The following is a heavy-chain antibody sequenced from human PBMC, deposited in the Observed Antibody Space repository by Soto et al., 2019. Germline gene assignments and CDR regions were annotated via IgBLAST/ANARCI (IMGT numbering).Heavy chain of an antibody. CDR1: GFTFSSYW. Sequence: EVQLVESGGGLVQPGGSLRLSCAASGFTFSSYWMTWVRQAPGKGLEWVANIKQDGSETYYVDSVKGRFTISRDNSKNSLYMQMISLRAEDTAVYYCACQGRRPDAFDIWGQGTMVTVSS. V-gene: IGHV3-7*01. D-gene: IGHD6-25*01. J-gene: IGHJ3*02. CDR3: ACQGRRPDAFDI. CDR2: IKQDGSET.